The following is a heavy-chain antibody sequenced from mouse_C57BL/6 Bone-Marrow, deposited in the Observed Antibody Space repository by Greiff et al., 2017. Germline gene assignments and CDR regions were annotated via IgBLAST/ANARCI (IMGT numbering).Heavy chain of an antibody. V-gene: IGHV3-8*01. D-gene: IGHD2-5*01. J-gene: IGHJ1*03. CDR3: ARWGYSNYVHWYFDV. CDR2: ISYSGST. Sequence: DVQLQESGPGLAKPSQTLSLTCSVTGYSITSDYWNLIRKFPGNKLEYMGYISYSGSTYYNPSLKSRISITRDTSKNQYYLQLNSVTTEDTATYYCARWGYSNYVHWYFDVWGTGTTVTVSS. CDR1: GYSITSDY.